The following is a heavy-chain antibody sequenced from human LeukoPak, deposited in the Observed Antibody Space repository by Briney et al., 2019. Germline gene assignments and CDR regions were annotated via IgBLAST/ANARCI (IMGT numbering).Heavy chain of an antibody. D-gene: IGHD3-10*01. CDR1: GFTFSSYE. CDR2: ISGSGSAI. J-gene: IGHJ6*03. V-gene: IGHV3-48*03. Sequence: GGSLRLSCAASGFTFSSYEMNWVRQAPGKGLEWVSYISGSGSAIYYADSVKGRFTISRDNVKNSLYLQMNSLRAEDTAVYYCARDGYHYYGSGTYFGYYYMDVWGKGTTVTISS. CDR3: ARDGYHYYGSGTYFGYYYMDV.